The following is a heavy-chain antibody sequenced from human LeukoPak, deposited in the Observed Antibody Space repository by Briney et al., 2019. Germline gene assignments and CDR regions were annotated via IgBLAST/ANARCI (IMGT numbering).Heavy chain of an antibody. CDR2: ISSSSSTI. V-gene: IGHV3-48*02. CDR1: GFTFSSYS. D-gene: IGHD3-10*01. J-gene: IGHJ4*02. Sequence: GGSLRLSCAASGFTFSSYSMNWVRQAPGKGLEWISYISSSSSTIYYADSVKGRFTISRDNAKNSLYLQMNSLRDDDTDVYYCARDSYASGNYYSPIDYWGQGTLVTVSS. CDR3: ARDSYASGNYYSPIDY.